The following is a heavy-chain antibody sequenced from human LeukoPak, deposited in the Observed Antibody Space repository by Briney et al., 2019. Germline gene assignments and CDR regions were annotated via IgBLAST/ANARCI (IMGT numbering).Heavy chain of an antibody. Sequence: SETLSLTCTVSGGSISSGGYYWSWIRQHPGKGLEWIVYIYYSGSTYYNPSLKSRVTISVDTSKNQFSLKLSSVTAADTAVYYCARDREYYYDSSGYYAFDIWGQGTMVTVSS. D-gene: IGHD3-22*01. V-gene: IGHV4-31*03. CDR1: GGSISSGGYY. J-gene: IGHJ3*02. CDR2: IYYSGST. CDR3: ARDREYYYDSSGYYAFDI.